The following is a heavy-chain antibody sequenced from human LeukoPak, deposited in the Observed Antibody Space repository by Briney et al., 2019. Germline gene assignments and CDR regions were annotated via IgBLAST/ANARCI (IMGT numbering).Heavy chain of an antibody. CDR1: GFIFNNYA. CDR3: AKDNRRHYTSGPNPDPLH. Sequence: GGSLRLSCAGSGFIFNNYAMHWVRQPPGKGLEWVSGISWNSGSIDYADSVKGRFTISRDNAKNSLYLQMNSLRVEDTAFYYCAKDNRRHYTSGPNPDPLHWGQGALVTVSS. CDR2: ISWNSGSI. D-gene: IGHD6-19*01. V-gene: IGHV3-9*01. J-gene: IGHJ1*01.